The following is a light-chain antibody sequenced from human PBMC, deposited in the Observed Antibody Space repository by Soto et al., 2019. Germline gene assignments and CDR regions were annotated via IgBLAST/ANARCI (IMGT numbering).Light chain of an antibody. CDR1: QSVSSN. CDR3: QQYNNWPPGLT. CDR2: GAS. Sequence: IVMTQSPATLSVSPGERATLSCRASQSVSSNLAWYQQKPGQAPRLLIYGASIRATGIPARFSGSGSGTEFTLTISSLQSEDFAVYYCQQYNNWPPGLTFGGGTKVEIK. J-gene: IGKJ4*01. V-gene: IGKV3D-15*01.